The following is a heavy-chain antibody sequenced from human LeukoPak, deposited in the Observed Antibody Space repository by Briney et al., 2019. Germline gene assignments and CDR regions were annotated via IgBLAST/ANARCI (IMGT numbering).Heavy chain of an antibody. CDR3: ARDQSQLGDFDS. Sequence: SQTLSLTCAISGDSVSSNSAAWNWIRQSPPRGLEWLGRTYYRSKWYNDYAVSMKSRITINPDTSKNQFSLRLTSVTAADTAVYYCARDQSQLGDFDSWGQGALVTVSS. CDR1: GDSVSSNSAA. J-gene: IGHJ4*02. D-gene: IGHD1-1*01. CDR2: TYYRSKWYN. V-gene: IGHV6-1*01.